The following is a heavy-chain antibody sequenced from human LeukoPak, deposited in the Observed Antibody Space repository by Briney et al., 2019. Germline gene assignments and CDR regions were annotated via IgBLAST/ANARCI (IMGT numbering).Heavy chain of an antibody. J-gene: IGHJ6*02. V-gene: IGHV3-23*01. D-gene: IGHD1-14*01. Sequence: PGGSLRLSCAASGFTFSSYAMSWVRQAPGKGLEWVSAISGSGGSTYYADSVKGRFTISRDNSKNTLYLQMNGLRAEDTAVYYCARSGNPPTYGNRGYYGMDVWGQGTTVTVSS. CDR3: ARSGNPPTYGNRGYYGMDV. CDR1: GFTFSSYA. CDR2: ISGSGGST.